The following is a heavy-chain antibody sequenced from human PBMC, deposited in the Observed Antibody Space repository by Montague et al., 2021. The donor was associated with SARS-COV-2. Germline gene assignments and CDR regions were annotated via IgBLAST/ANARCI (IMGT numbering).Heavy chain of an antibody. D-gene: IGHD2-2*02. Sequence: SETLSLTCAVSGGSFSRYYWNWIRQPPGKGLEWIGEISQSGNTKYNPSLQSRLSISLDTSRNQFSLKVSSVTAADTAVYYCARLGDGIVPSPILGLGPYYSFYYMDVWGKGTTVTVSS. J-gene: IGHJ6*03. CDR3: ARLGDGIVPSPILGLGPYYSFYYMDV. CDR2: ISQSGNT. CDR1: GGSFSRYY. V-gene: IGHV4-34*01.